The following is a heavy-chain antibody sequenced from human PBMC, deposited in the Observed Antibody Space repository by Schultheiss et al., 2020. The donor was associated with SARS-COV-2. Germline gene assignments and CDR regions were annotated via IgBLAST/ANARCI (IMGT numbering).Heavy chain of an antibody. CDR3: ARVSGYSYGYPYYYYYGMDV. Sequence: SETLSLTCTVSGGSISSGGYYWSWIRQHPGKGLEWIGYIYYSGTTNYNPSLKSRVTLSVDTSKNQFSLKLSSVTAADTAVYYCARVSGYSYGYPYYYYYGMDVWGQGTTVTVSS. CDR1: GGSISSGGYY. CDR2: IYYSGTT. J-gene: IGHJ6*02. D-gene: IGHD5-18*01. V-gene: IGHV4-61*08.